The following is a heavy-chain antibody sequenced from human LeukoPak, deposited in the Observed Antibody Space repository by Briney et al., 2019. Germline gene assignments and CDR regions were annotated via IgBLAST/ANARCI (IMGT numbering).Heavy chain of an antibody. Sequence: SETLSLTCTVSGGSISSYYWSWIRQPPGKGLEWIGYIYYSGSTNYNPSLKSRVTISVDTSKNQFSLKLSSVTAADTAVYYCARRSHRLGYCSSTSCLKGNWFDPWGQGTLVTVSS. J-gene: IGHJ5*02. CDR1: GGSISSYY. CDR2: IYYSGST. CDR3: ARRSHRLGYCSSTSCLKGNWFDP. D-gene: IGHD2-2*01. V-gene: IGHV4-59*12.